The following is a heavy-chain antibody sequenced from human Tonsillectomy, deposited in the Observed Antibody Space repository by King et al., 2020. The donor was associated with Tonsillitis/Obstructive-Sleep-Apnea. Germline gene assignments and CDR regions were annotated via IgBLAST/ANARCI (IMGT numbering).Heavy chain of an antibody. V-gene: IGHV1-2*04. CDR1: GYTFTGYY. CDR2: INPNSGGT. J-gene: IGHJ6*03. D-gene: IGHD4-11*01. Sequence: VQLVESGAEVKKPGASVKVSCKASGYTFTGYYMHWVRQAPGQGLEGMGWINPNSGGTHYAQKFQGWVNMTRDTSISPAYMELSRLRSDDPAVYYCARALTRYYYYYMDVWGKGTTVTVSS. CDR3: ARALTRYYYYYMDV.